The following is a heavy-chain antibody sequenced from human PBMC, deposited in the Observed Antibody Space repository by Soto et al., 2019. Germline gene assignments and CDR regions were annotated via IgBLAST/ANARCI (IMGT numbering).Heavy chain of an antibody. J-gene: IGHJ5*02. Sequence: SEILSLTCTVSGDSISSGGYYWSWIRQHPGKGLEWIGYIYYSGSTYYNPSLKSRVTISVDTSKNQFSLKLSSVTAADTAVYYCARAVMGVGATPNWFDPWGQGTLVTVSS. D-gene: IGHD1-26*01. V-gene: IGHV4-31*03. CDR2: IYYSGST. CDR1: GDSISSGGYY. CDR3: ARAVMGVGATPNWFDP.